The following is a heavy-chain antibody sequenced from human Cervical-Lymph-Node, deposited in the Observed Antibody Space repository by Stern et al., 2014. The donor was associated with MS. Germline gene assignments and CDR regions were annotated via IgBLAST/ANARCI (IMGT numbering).Heavy chain of an antibody. Sequence: VHPVESGSEVKKPGSSVKVSCKPSGDTFSSYALSWVRQAPGQGLEWVGGLIPFFGATRYAQKFQGRVTITPEESTGTAFMELSNLTSDDTAVYYCALRRSYYVYWGQGTLITVSS. J-gene: IGHJ4*02. CDR3: ALRRSYYVY. D-gene: IGHD4-11*01. V-gene: IGHV1-69*01. CDR1: GDTFSSYA. CDR2: LIPFFGAT.